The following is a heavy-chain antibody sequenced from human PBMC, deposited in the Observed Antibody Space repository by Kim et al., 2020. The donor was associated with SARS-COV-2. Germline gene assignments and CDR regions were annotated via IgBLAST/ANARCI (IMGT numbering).Heavy chain of an antibody. CDR1: GGSISIYY. D-gene: IGHD6-19*01. J-gene: IGHJ4*02. V-gene: IGHV4-59*01. CDR2: IHYTGST. Sequence: SETLSLTCTVFGGSISIYYWAWIRQSPGKGLEWIGYIHYTGSTKYNPSLKSRLTISVDTSKNQFSLHLSSVSAADTAVYYCARGGWYSGHWGQGTLVTVSS. CDR3: ARGGWYSGH.